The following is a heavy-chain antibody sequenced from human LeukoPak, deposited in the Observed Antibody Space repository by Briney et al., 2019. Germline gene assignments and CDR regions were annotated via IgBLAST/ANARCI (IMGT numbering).Heavy chain of an antibody. Sequence: SETLSLTCTVSGYSISSGYYWGWIRQPPGKGLEWIGSIYHSGSTYYNPSLKSRVTISVDTSKNQFSLKLSSVTAADTAVYYCAGQYYYGSGSYSRYYYYYYMDVWGKGTTVTISS. CDR3: AGQYYYGSGSYSRYYYYYYMDV. D-gene: IGHD3-10*01. V-gene: IGHV4-38-2*02. CDR2: IYHSGST. CDR1: GYSISSGYY. J-gene: IGHJ6*03.